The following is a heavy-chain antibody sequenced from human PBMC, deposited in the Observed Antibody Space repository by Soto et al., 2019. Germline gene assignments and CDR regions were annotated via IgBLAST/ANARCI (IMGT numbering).Heavy chain of an antibody. CDR2: GSYSGTT. CDR3: ARGATVTQYDY. V-gene: IGHV4-61*01. Sequence: SETLSLTCTVSGVSVSSGSFYWAWIRQPPGKGLEWIGFGSYSGTTNYKPSLKSRVTISVDTSRSQISLKVSSLTAADTAVYYCARGATVTQYDYWGQGTLATVSS. J-gene: IGHJ4*02. CDR1: GVSVSSGSFY. D-gene: IGHD4-17*01.